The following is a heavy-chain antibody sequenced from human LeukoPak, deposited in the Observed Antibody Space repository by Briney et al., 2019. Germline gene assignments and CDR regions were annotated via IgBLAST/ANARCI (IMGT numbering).Heavy chain of an antibody. D-gene: IGHD2-2*01. CDR2: IWYDGSNK. CDR3: ARAHPYCSSTSCYYFDY. J-gene: IGHJ4*02. CDR1: GFTFSSYG. Sequence: GGSLRLSCAASGFTFSSYGMHWVRQAPGKGLEWVAVIWYDGSNKYYADSVKGRFTISRDNSKNTLYLQMNSLRAEDTAVHYCARAHPYCSSTSCYYFDYWGQGTLVTVSS. V-gene: IGHV3-33*01.